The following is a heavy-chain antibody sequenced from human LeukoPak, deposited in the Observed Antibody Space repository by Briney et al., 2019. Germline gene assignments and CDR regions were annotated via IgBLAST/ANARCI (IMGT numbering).Heavy chain of an antibody. Sequence: GGSLRLSCAASGFTFSSYWMSWVRQAPGKGLEWVANIKQDGSEKYYVDSVKGRFTISRDNTKNSLHLQMNSLRAEDTAVYYCARIPIRIGVAGLGAAGLDYWGQGTLVTVSS. J-gene: IGHJ4*02. CDR2: IKQDGSEK. CDR1: GFTFSSYW. CDR3: ARIPIRIGVAGLGAAGLDY. D-gene: IGHD6-13*01. V-gene: IGHV3-7*03.